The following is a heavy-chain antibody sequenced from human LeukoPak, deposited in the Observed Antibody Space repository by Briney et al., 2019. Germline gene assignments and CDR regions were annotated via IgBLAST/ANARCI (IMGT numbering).Heavy chain of an antibody. V-gene: IGHV4-61*01. D-gene: IGHD2-15*01. Sequence: PSATLSLTCTVSGGSVSSGSYYWSWIRQPPGKGLEWIGYIYYSGSTNYNPSLKSRVTISVDTSKNQFSLKLSSVTAADTAVYYCARERCSGGSCYSADAFDIWGQGTMVTVSS. CDR3: ARERCSGGSCYSADAFDI. CDR2: IYYSGST. J-gene: IGHJ3*02. CDR1: GGSVSSGSYY.